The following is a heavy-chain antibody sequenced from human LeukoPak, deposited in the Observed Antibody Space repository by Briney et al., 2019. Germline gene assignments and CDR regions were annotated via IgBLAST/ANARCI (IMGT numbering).Heavy chain of an antibody. Sequence: SQTLSLTCTVSGDSISSGDYYWSWIRQPPGKGLEWIGYIYYSGNTYYNPSLQSRVTISVDTSKNQFSLKLSSVTAADTAVYYCARVRSSSHNWFDPWGQGTLVTVSS. J-gene: IGHJ5*02. CDR2: IYYSGNT. CDR1: GDSISSGDYY. CDR3: ARVRSSSHNWFDP. D-gene: IGHD6-13*01. V-gene: IGHV4-30-4*08.